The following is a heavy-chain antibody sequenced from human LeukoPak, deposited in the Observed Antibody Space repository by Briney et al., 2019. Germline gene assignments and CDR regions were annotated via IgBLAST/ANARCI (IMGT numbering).Heavy chain of an antibody. J-gene: IGHJ5*02. CDR1: GGSVSSYY. CDR3: ARDLGGVEANWFDP. CDR2: IYYSGST. V-gene: IGHV4-59*02. Sequence: SETLSLTCTVSGGSVSSYYWSWIRQPPGKGLEWIGYIYYSGSTNYNPSLKSRVTISVDTSKNQFSLKLSSVTAADTAVYYCARDLGGVEANWFDPWGQGTLVTVSS. D-gene: IGHD3-16*01.